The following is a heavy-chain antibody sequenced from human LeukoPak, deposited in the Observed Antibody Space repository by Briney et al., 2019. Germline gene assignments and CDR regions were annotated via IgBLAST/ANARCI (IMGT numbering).Heavy chain of an antibody. CDR2: INPNSGGT. CDR1: GYTFTGYY. J-gene: IGHJ4*02. Sequence: ASVKVSCKASGYTFTGYYMHWVRQAPGQGLEWMGWINPNSGGTNYGQKFQGRVTMTRDTSISTAYMELSRLRSDDTAVYYCARDDGYCSGGSCPAFDYWGQGTLVTVSS. D-gene: IGHD2-15*01. V-gene: IGHV1-2*02. CDR3: ARDDGYCSGGSCPAFDY.